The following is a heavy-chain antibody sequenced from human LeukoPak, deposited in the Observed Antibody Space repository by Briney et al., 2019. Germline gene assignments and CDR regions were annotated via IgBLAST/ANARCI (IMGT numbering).Heavy chain of an antibody. CDR2: IIPIFGTA. D-gene: IGHD3-3*01. CDR1: GGTFSSYA. V-gene: IGHV1-69*05. J-gene: IGHJ4*02. CDR3: ARQAHYYDFWSGYFTAPNIFYFDY. Sequence: ASVKVSCKASGGTFSSYAISWVRQAPGQGLEWMGGIIPIFGTANYAQKFQGRVTITTDESTSTAYMELSSPRSEDTAVYYCARQAHYYDFWSGYFTAPNIFYFDYWGQGTLVTVSS.